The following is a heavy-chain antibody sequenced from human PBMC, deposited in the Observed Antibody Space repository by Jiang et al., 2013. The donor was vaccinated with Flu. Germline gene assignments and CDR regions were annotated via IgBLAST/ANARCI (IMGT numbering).Heavy chain of an antibody. Sequence: GPGLVKPSETLSLTCTVSGGSISSYYWSWIRQPPGKGLEWIGYIYYSGSTNYNPSLKSRVTISVDTSKNQFSLKLSSVTAADTAVYYCARGHYDFWSGYYVYFDYWGQGTLVTVSS. V-gene: IGHV4-59*01. CDR3: ARGHYDFWSGYYVYFDY. J-gene: IGHJ4*02. D-gene: IGHD3-3*01. CDR1: GGSISSYY. CDR2: IYYSGST.